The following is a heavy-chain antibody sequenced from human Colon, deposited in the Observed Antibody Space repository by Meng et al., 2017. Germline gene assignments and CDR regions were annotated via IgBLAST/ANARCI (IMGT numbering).Heavy chain of an antibody. CDR2: IRDSGDAT. V-gene: IGHV3-23*01. CDR3: AKVKYFISDFGDSGYYCFDS. D-gene: IGHD4-17*01. J-gene: IGHJ4*02. CDR1: GFTFNTYA. Sequence: GGSLRLSCVASGFTFNTYAMSWVRQAPGKGLEWVAAIRDSGDATYYADTVKGRFTISRDNSMNTPFLQVSSLGAEDTAVYYCAKVKYFISDFGDSGYYCFDSWGQGTLVTVSS.